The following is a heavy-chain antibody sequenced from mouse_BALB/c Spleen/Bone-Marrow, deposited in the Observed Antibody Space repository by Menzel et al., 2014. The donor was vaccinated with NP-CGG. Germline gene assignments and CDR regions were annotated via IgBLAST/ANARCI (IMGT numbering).Heavy chain of an antibody. CDR3: ARRGSNHWYFDV. D-gene: IGHD1-1*01. CDR1: GFTFSSFG. Sequence: EVMLVESGGGLVQPGGSRKLSCAASGFTFSSFGMHWVRQAPEKGLEWVAYISSGSSTIYYADTVKGRFTISRDNPKNTLFLQMTSLRSEDTAMYYCARRGSNHWYFDVWGAGTMVTVSS. CDR2: ISSGSSTI. V-gene: IGHV5-17*02. J-gene: IGHJ1*01.